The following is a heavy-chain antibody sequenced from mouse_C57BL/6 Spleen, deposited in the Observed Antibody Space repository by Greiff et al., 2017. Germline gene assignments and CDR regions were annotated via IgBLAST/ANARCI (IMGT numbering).Heavy chain of an antibody. D-gene: IGHD2-1*01. CDR2: IDPENGDT. CDR1: GFDIKDDY. Sequence: VQLQQSGAELVRPGASVKLSCTASGFDIKDDYMHWVKQRPEQGLEWIGWIDPENGDTEYASKFQGKATITADTSSNTAYLQLSSLTSEDTAVYYCTTGGVTTPCAYWGQGTLVTVSA. J-gene: IGHJ3*01. V-gene: IGHV14-4*01. CDR3: TTGGVTTPCAY.